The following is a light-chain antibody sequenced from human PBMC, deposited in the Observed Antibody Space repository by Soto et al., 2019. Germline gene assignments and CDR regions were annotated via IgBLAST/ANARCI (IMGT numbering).Light chain of an antibody. CDR2: HAS. CDR3: QQSDNLPLT. CDR1: QGIAKY. J-gene: IGKJ4*01. Sequence: DTQMTQSPSSLSASVGDRVTITCQASQGIAKYLHWYQQKPGKAPKLLIYHASNLQTGVPSRFSGSGSGTDFTFTISSLQPEDIATYYCQQSDNLPLTFGGGTKVVI. V-gene: IGKV1-33*01.